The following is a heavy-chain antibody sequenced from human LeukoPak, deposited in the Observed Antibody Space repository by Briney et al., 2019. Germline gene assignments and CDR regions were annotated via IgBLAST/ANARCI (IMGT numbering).Heavy chain of an antibody. V-gene: IGHV3-11*01. CDR3: ASSGCSGGSCYLGSYYYYGMDV. J-gene: IGHJ6*02. CDR2: ISSSGSTI. CDR1: GFTFSDYY. Sequence: GGSLRLSCLPSGFTFSDYYMSWIRQAPGTGLEWVSYISSSGSTIYYAVSVKGRFTISRDNAKNSLYLQMNSLRAEDTAVYYCASSGCSGGSCYLGSYYYYGMDVWGQGTTVTVSS. D-gene: IGHD2-15*01.